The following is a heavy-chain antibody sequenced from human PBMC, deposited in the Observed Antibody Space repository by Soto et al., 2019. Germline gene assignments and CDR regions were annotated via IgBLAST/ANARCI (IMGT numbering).Heavy chain of an antibody. Sequence: EVQLLESGGDLVQPGGSLRLSCAASRFTFSDFAMSWVRQAPGKGLEWVSAIVSSGVRRYYADSVKGRFTVSRDNSINTLYLQMNSLRAEDTAVYYCAKDTVAGTVNWFDPWGQGTLVTVSS. D-gene: IGHD6-19*01. V-gene: IGHV3-23*01. CDR3: AKDTVAGTVNWFDP. CDR1: RFTFSDFA. CDR2: IVSSGVRR. J-gene: IGHJ5*02.